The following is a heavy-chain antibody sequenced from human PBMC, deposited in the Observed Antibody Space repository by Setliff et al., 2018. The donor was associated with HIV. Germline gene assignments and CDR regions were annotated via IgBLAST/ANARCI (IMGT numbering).Heavy chain of an antibody. CDR2: INHRGST. Sequence: PSETLSLTCAVYGGSFSGYYWSWIRQPPGKGLEWIGEINHRGSTNCNPSLKSRVSISVDTSKNQFSLKLSSVTAADTAVYYCARQPRWLQFPRYFDYWGQGTLVTVSS. V-gene: IGHV4-34*01. CDR1: GGSFSGYY. J-gene: IGHJ4*02. CDR3: ARQPRWLQFPRYFDY. D-gene: IGHD5-12*01.